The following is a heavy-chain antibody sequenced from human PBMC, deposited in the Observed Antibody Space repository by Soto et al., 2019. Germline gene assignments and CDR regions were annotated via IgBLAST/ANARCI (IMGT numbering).Heavy chain of an antibody. Sequence: GESLKISCKGSGYSFTSYWIGWVRQMPGKGLEWMGIIYPGDSDTRYSPSFQGQVTISADKSISTAYLQWSSLKASDTAMYYCARLVKQQLVQEYYFDYWGQGTLVTVSS. CDR1: GYSFTSYW. J-gene: IGHJ4*02. CDR2: IYPGDSDT. CDR3: ARLVKQQLVQEYYFDY. D-gene: IGHD6-13*01. V-gene: IGHV5-51*01.